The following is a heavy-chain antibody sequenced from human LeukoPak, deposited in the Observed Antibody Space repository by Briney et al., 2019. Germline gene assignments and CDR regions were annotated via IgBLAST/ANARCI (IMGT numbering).Heavy chain of an antibody. V-gene: IGHV3-9*01. CDR2: ISWNSGSI. CDR1: GITFDDYA. Sequence: GGSLRLSCAASGITFDDYAMHWVRQAPGKGLEWVSGISWNSGSIGYADSVKGRITISRDNAKNSLFLQMNSLRPEDTALYYCVKHRGSSGYYYALAYWRQGTLLTLSP. J-gene: IGHJ4*02. CDR3: VKHRGSSGYYYALAY. D-gene: IGHD3-22*01.